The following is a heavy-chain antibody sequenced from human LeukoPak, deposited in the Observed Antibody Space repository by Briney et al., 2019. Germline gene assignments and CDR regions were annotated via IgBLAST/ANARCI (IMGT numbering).Heavy chain of an antibody. J-gene: IGHJ4*02. Sequence: SETLSLTCTVSGGSMGTLYWSWIRQPAGKGLEWIGRVYGSGTTNYNPALKSRVTMSVDTSKKQFSLKLTSVTAADTAVYYCARDGSSWPFFESWGQGTLVIVSS. CDR1: GGSMGTLY. CDR3: ARDGSSWPFFES. CDR2: VYGSGTT. D-gene: IGHD6-13*01. V-gene: IGHV4-4*07.